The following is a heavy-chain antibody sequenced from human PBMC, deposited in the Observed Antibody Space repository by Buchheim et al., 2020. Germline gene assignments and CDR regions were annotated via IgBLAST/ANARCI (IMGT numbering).Heavy chain of an antibody. D-gene: IGHD2-2*01. CDR2: IWYDGSNK. V-gene: IGHV3-33*01. Sequence: QVQLVESGGGVVQPGRSLRLSCAASGFTFSSYGMHWVRQAPGKGLEWVAVIWYDGSNKYYADSVKGRFTISRDNSKTTLYLEMNSLRAEDTAVYYCAREGYCSSASCKGHWFDPWGQGTL. CDR3: AREGYCSSASCKGHWFDP. J-gene: IGHJ5*02. CDR1: GFTFSSYG.